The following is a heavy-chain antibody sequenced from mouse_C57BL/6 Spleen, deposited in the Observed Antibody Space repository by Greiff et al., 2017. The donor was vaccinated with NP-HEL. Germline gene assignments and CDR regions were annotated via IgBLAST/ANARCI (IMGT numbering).Heavy chain of an antibody. CDR1: GYSFTGYY. CDR3: ARRDYFGNAMDY. V-gene: IGHV1-42*01. J-gene: IGHJ4*01. Sequence: EVKLQESGPELVKPGASVKISCKASGYSFTGYYMNWVKQSPEKSLEWIGEINPSTGGTTYNQKFKAKATLTVDKSSSTAYMQLKSLTSEDSAVYYCARRDYFGNAMDYWGQGTSVTVSS. D-gene: IGHD1-1*02. CDR2: INPSTGGT.